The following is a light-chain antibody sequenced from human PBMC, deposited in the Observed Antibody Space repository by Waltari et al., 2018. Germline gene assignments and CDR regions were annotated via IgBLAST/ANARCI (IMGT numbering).Light chain of an antibody. Sequence: QSVLTQPPSVSAAPGQRVTISCSGGSPNIGNNYVSWYRQFPGTAPKLLIYEDDERPSGIPGRFSGSKSGTSATLDITGLQAGDEADYYCGTWDSSLSGAVFGGGTHLTVL. CDR2: EDD. CDR1: SPNIGNNY. CDR3: GTWDSSLSGAV. V-gene: IGLV1-51*02. J-gene: IGLJ7*01.